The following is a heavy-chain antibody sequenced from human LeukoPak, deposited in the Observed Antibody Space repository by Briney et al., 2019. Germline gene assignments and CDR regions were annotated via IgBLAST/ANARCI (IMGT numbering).Heavy chain of an antibody. V-gene: IGHV7-4-1*02. CDR3: ARGGWGIALDY. D-gene: IGHD6-13*01. CDR2: INTNTGNP. CDR1: GYTFANYA. J-gene: IGHJ4*02. Sequence: ASVKVSCKATGYTFANYAMTWVRQAPGQGLEWVGWINTNTGNPTYAQGFTGRFVFSLDTSVSTAYLQISSLKAEDTAVYSCARGGWGIALDYWGQGTLVTVSS.